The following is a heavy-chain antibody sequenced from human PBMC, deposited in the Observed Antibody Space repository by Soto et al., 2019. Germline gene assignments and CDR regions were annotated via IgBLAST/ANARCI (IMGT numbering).Heavy chain of an antibody. Sequence: PSETLSLTCSVSAVSVSSVSYYWSWLRQPPGKGLEWIGYISHSGSTKYNDSLKSRVSISLDTYNDQFSLKLTSVTAEDTAIYYCARARSYYSDSIVVYLRFDYWGQGALVTVSS. J-gene: IGHJ4*02. CDR3: ARARSYYSDSIVVYLRFDY. CDR1: AVSVSSVSYY. D-gene: IGHD3-22*01. CDR2: ISHSGST. V-gene: IGHV4-61*01.